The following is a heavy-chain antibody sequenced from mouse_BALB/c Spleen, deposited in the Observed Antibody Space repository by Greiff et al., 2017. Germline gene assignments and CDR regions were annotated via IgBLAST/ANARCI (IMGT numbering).Heavy chain of an antibody. CDR3: ARDYYGPSMDY. Sequence: EVQGVESGGGLVQPGGSRKLSCAASGFTFSSFGMHWVRQAPEKGLEWVAYISSGSSTIYYADTVKGRFTISRDNPKNTLFLQMTSLRSEDTAMYYCARDYYGPSMDYWGQGTSVTVSS. J-gene: IGHJ4*01. D-gene: IGHD1-2*01. V-gene: IGHV5-17*02. CDR1: GFTFSSFG. CDR2: ISSGSSTI.